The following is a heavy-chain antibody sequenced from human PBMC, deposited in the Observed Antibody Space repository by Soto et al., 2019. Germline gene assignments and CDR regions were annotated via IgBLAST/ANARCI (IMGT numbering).Heavy chain of an antibody. Sequence: PGGSLRLSCAASGFSFDDYAMHWVRQAPGKGLEWVSGINWNSGTIDYADSVKGRFTISRDNAKNSVYLQMNSLISEDTALYYCEKNVLRGSGSLGLDPWGKGTLVTVSS. CDR1: GFSFDDYA. CDR3: EKNVLRGSGSLGLDP. CDR2: INWNSGTI. J-gene: IGHJ5*02. D-gene: IGHD3-10*01. V-gene: IGHV3-9*01.